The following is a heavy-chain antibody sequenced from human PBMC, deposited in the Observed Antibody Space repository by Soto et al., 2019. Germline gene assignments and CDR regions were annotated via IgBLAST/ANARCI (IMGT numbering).Heavy chain of an antibody. CDR3: ARDKDPSFWSGYYTSYYYGMDV. V-gene: IGHV3-33*01. CDR2: IWYDGSNK. D-gene: IGHD3-3*01. J-gene: IGHJ6*02. Sequence: GGSLRLSCAASGFTFSSYGMHWVRQAPGKGLEWVAVIWYDGSNKYYADSVKGRFTISRDNSKNTLYLQMNSLRAEDTAEYYCARDKDPSFWSGYYTSYYYGMDVWGQGTTVTVSS. CDR1: GFTFSSYG.